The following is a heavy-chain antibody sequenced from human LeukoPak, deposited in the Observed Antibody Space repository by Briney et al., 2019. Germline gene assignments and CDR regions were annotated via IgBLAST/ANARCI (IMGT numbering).Heavy chain of an antibody. D-gene: IGHD6-13*01. CDR2: SSGSGGGT. V-gene: IGHV3-23*01. J-gene: IGHJ4*02. CDR1: GFTFSNYA. Sequence: PGGSLRLSCAASGFTFSNYAMSWVRQGPGTGQELVSGSSGSGGGTYYADSVKGRCTISRDNSSNTLYPLMKSLRAEDTAVYYCAEAFTSSWWVFDYWGQGTLVTVSS. CDR3: AEAFTSSWWVFDY.